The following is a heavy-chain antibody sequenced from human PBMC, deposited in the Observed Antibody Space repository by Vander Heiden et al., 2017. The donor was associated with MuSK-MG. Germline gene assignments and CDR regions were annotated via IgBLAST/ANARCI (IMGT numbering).Heavy chain of an antibody. V-gene: IGHV4-39*07. CDR2: IYYSGST. J-gene: IGHJ4*02. D-gene: IGHD6-13*01. Sequence: QLQLQESGPGLVKPSETLYLPCPVSGGSISSSSYSWGWIRQPPGKGLEWIGSIYYSGSTYYNPSLKSRVTISVDTSKNQFSLKLSSVTAADTAVYYCARVGYSSSWYYFDYWGQGTLVTVSS. CDR3: ARVGYSSSWYYFDY. CDR1: GGSISSSSYS.